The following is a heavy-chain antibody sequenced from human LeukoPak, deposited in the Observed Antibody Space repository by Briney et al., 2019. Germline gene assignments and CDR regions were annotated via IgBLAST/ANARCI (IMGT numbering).Heavy chain of an antibody. D-gene: IGHD2-15*01. Sequence: GGSLRLSCAASVFTVSTNYMSCVRQAPGKGLEWVSVVYADGSTYYADSVKGRFSLSRDNSKNTLFLQMSSLRAEDTGVYYCARDSLVGAGLGRYFYYWGQGTLVTVSS. V-gene: IGHV3-66*02. CDR3: ARDSLVGAGLGRYFYY. CDR2: VYADGST. CDR1: VFTVSTNY. J-gene: IGHJ4*02.